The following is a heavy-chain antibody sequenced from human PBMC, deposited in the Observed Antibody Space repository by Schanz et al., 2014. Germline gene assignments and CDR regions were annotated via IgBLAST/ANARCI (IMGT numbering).Heavy chain of an antibody. V-gene: IGHV3-72*01. CDR3: ARVAKSPGGHGLDA. Sequence: EVQLVESGGGLVQPGGSLRLSCVVSGFIVRSNYMTWVRQAPGKGLEWVGRTRNRANNYFTEYAASVKGRFTISRDDSKNSLYLQMSSLKSEDTALYYCARVAKSPGGHGLDAWGQGTTVTVSS. D-gene: IGHD3-16*01. CDR1: GFIVRSNY. CDR2: TRNRANNYFT. J-gene: IGHJ6*02.